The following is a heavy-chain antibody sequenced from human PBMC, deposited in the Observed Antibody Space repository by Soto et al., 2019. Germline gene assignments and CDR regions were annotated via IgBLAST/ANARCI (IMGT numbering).Heavy chain of an antibody. CDR2: VNPNSGDT. D-gene: IGHD6-13*01. CDR3: AKKGSGNWYYFDY. CDR1: GYTFTSYD. Sequence: ASVKVSCKASGYTFTSYDITWVRQATGQGLEWMGWVNPNSGDTGYAQKFQDRLTMTRNTSIGTAYMELSSLRSEDTAVYYCAKKGSGNWYYFDYWGQGSLVTVSS. J-gene: IGHJ4*02. V-gene: IGHV1-8*01.